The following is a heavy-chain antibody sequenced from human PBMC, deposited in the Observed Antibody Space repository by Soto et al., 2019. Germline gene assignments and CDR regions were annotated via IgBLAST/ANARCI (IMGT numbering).Heavy chain of an antibody. CDR1: GGSISSYY. CDR2: IYYSGST. V-gene: IGHV4-59*08. CDR3: ARRYGSSFDY. D-gene: IGHD6-13*01. J-gene: IGHJ4*02. Sequence: TLSITCTVSGGSISSYYWSWIRQPPGKGLEWIEYIYYSGSTNYNPSLKSRVTISVDTSKNQFSLKLSSVTAADTAVYYCARRYGSSFDYWGQGTLVTVSS.